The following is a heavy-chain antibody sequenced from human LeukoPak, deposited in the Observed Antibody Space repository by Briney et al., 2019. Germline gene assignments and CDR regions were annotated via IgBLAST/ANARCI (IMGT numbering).Heavy chain of an antibody. CDR3: ERHSNYGSGSYYRYWFDP. CDR1: GGSISSCY. CDR2: IYYSGST. Sequence: SETLSLTCAVSGGSISSCYWSWIRQPPGKGLEWIGYIYYSGSTNYNPSLKSRVTISVDTSKNQFSLKLSSVTAADTAVYYCERHSNYGSGSYYRYWFDPWGQGTLVTVSS. V-gene: IGHV4-59*08. J-gene: IGHJ5*02. D-gene: IGHD3-10*01.